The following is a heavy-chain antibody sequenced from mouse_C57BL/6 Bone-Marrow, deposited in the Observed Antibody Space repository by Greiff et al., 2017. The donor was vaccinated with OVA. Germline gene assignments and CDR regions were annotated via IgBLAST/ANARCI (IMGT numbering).Heavy chain of an antibody. V-gene: IGHV5-6*01. J-gene: IGHJ2*01. D-gene: IGHD1-1*01. CDR2: ISSGGSYT. CDR3: ARHGVYYGSSYGY. CDR1: GFTFSSYG. Sequence: DVHLVESGGDLVKPGGSLKLSCAASGFTFSSYGMSWVRQTPDKRLEWVATISSGGSYTYYPDSVKGRFTISRDNAKNTLYLQMSSLKSEDTAMYYCARHGVYYGSSYGYWGQGTTLTVSS.